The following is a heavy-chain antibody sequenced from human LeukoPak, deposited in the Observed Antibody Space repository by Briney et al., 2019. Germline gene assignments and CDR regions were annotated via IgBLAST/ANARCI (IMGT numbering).Heavy chain of an antibody. J-gene: IGHJ6*02. CDR2: ISYDGSNK. V-gene: IGHV3-30*18. D-gene: IGHD6-19*01. Sequence: PGGSLRLSCAASGFTFSSYGMHWVRQAPGKGLEWVAVISYDGSNKYYADSVKGRFTISRDNSKNTLYLQMYSLRAEDTAVYYCAKDNIAVAGTDYYYYGMDVWGQGTTVTVSS. CDR3: AKDNIAVAGTDYYYYGMDV. CDR1: GFTFSSYG.